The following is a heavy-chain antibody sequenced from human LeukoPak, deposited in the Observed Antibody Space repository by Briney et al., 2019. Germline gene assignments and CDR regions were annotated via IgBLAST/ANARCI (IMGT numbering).Heavy chain of an antibody. J-gene: IGHJ3*02. Sequence: SGTLSLTCAVSSGSISSSNWWSWVRQPPGKGLEWIGEIYHSGGTNYNPSLKSRVTISVDKSKNQFSLKLSSATAADTAVYYCARKLAVAGIPFDIWGQGTMVTVSS. D-gene: IGHD6-19*01. CDR2: IYHSGGT. CDR1: SGSISSSNW. CDR3: ARKLAVAGIPFDI. V-gene: IGHV4-4*02.